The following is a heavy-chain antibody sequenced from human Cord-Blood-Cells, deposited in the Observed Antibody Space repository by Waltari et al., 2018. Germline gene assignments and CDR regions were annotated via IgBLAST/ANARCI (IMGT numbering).Heavy chain of an antibody. CDR2: INHSGST. J-gene: IGHJ3*02. CDR3: ARDSSIAARAFDI. CDR1: GGSFSGYY. D-gene: IGHD6-6*01. V-gene: IGHV4-34*01. Sequence: QVQLQQWGAGLLKPSETLSLTCAVHGGSFSGYYWSWIRQPPGKGLEWIGEINHSGSTNYNPSLKSRVTISVDTSKNQFSLKLSSVTAADTAVYYCARDSSIAARAFDIWGQGTMVTVSS.